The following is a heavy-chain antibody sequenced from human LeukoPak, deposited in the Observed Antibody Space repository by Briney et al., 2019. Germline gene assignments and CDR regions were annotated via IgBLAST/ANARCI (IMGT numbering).Heavy chain of an antibody. CDR2: IIPIFGTA. J-gene: IGHJ4*02. Sequence: ASVKVSCKASGGTFSSYAISWVRQAPGQGLEWMGGIIPIFGTANYAQKFQGRVTITVDESTSTAYMELSSLRSEDTAVYYCASLGGPYYFDYWGQGTLVTVSS. CDR3: ASLGGPYYFDY. V-gene: IGHV1-69*13. CDR1: GGTFSSYA. D-gene: IGHD3-10*01.